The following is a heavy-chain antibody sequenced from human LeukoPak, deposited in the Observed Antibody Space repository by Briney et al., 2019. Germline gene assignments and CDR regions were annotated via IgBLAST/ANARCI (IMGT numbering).Heavy chain of an antibody. CDR1: GFTFDHYA. Sequence: PGGSLRLSCAASGFTFDHYAMHWVRQAPAKDLEGVSLISWDGGSTYYADSVKGRFTISRDNSKNSLYLQMNSLRAEDTALYYCAKDLSYSGELSGAFDIWGQGTMVTVSS. CDR2: ISWDGGST. D-gene: IGHD1-26*01. CDR3: AKDLSYSGELSGAFDI. V-gene: IGHV3-43D*03. J-gene: IGHJ3*02.